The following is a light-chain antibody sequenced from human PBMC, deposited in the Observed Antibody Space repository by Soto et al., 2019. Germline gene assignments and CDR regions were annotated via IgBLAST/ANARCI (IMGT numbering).Light chain of an antibody. CDR3: QQRYNWPIT. J-gene: IGKJ5*01. Sequence: EIVLTQSPATLSLSPGERATLSCRASQSVSSYLAWYQQKLGQAPRLLIYDASSRATGIPARFSGSGSGTDFTLTISSLEPEDFAVYYCQQRYNWPITFGQGTRLEMK. V-gene: IGKV3-11*01. CDR1: QSVSSY. CDR2: DAS.